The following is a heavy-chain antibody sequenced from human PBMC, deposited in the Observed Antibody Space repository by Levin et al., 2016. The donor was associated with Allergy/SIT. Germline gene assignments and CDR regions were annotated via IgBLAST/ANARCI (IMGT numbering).Heavy chain of an antibody. CDR2: INPSGGRT. V-gene: IGHV1-46*01. J-gene: IGHJ5*02. Sequence: WVRQAPGQGLEWMGIINPSGGRTSYAQKFQGRVTMTRDTSTSTVYMELSSLRSEDTTVYYCARAGFGDIVLMVYAERTGWFDPWGQGTLVTVSS. D-gene: IGHD2-8*01. CDR3: ARAGFGDIVLMVYAERTGWFDP.